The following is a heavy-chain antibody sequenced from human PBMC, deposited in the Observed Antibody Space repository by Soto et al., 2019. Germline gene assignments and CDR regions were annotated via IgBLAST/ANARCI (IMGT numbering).Heavy chain of an antibody. CDR1: GYSFTRNW. J-gene: IGHJ4*02. D-gene: IGHD3-3*01. V-gene: IGHV5-51*01. Sequence: RKISCKASGYSFTRNWIGWVRQMPGKGLEWMGFIDPGDSNTRYSPSFGDQVTISADKSISTAYVQWSSLKASDTAMYYCARRIYWSGWRHYFDWWGQGTLVTVSS. CDR2: IDPGDSNT. CDR3: ARRIYWSGWRHYFDW.